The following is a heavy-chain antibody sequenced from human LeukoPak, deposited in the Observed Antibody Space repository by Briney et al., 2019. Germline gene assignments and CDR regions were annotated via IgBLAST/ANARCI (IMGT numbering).Heavy chain of an antibody. CDR1: GVSISSSSYY. CDR2: QYYSGST. D-gene: IGHD4-17*01. CDR3: SRRSDYDFYDYNNMDV. Sequence: PSETLSLTCTVSGVSISSSSYYWGWIRPPQGQGLVWIGSQYYSGSTYYTSSLKSRITISVDTSKNQFSLKLSSVTAAATAVYYCSRRSDYDFYDYNNMDVWGKGTTVTVSS. J-gene: IGHJ6*03. V-gene: IGHV4-39*07.